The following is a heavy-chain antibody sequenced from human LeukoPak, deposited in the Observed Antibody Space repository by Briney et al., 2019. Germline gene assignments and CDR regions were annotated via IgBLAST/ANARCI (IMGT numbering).Heavy chain of an antibody. J-gene: IGHJ6*03. CDR2: ISTSSSYI. D-gene: IGHD6-13*01. CDR1: GFTFSSFS. Sequence: PGGSLRLSCTASGFTFSSFSMNWVRQAPGKGLEWVSSISTSSSYIYYADSVKGRFTISRDNSKNTLYLQMNSLRAEDTAVYYCARNGLAAAGTVAGGMDVWGKGTTVTISS. CDR3: ARNGLAAAGTVAGGMDV. V-gene: IGHV3-21*04.